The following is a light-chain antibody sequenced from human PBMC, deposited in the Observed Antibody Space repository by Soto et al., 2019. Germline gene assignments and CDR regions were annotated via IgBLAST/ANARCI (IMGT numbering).Light chain of an antibody. CDR1: QSIGTH. Sequence: DIQMTQSPSSLPASVGARVTLTCRTSQSIGTHLNWYQQKPGKAPKLLIYSASSLQSGVPSRLSGTGSGTDFTLTISSLQPEDFATYYCQQSYTIPYTFGQGTKLEIK. J-gene: IGKJ2*01. CDR2: SAS. CDR3: QQSYTIPYT. V-gene: IGKV1-39*01.